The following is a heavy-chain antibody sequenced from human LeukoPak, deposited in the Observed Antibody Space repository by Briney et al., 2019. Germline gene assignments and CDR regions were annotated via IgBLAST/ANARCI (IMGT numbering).Heavy chain of an antibody. CDR2: VDTSGST. J-gene: IGHJ5*02. CDR3: AQSGGWFDL. V-gene: IGHV4-61*02. Sequence: SQTLSLTCTVSGGSISSGSNYWSWIRQPAGKGLEWIGRVDTSGSTNYSPSLKSRVAISVDTSKNQFSLKLTSVTAADTAVYYGAQSGGWFDLWGQGTLVTVSS. D-gene: IGHD1-26*01. CDR1: GGSISSGSNY.